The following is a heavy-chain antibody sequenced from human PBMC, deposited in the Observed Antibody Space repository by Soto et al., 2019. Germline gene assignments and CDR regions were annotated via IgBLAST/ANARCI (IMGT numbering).Heavy chain of an antibody. CDR2: ISPTFGTA. CDR1: GGTFSSYA. D-gene: IGHD3-16*02. CDR3: ARNYDYVWGNYLAY. Sequence: QVQLVQSGAEVKKPGSSVKVSCKASGGTFSSYAISWVQQAPGQGLEWMGGISPTFGTANNAQKFQGRVTITADESTSTVYMELSSLRSEDTAVYYCARNYDYVWGNYLAYWGQGTLVTVSS. J-gene: IGHJ4*02. V-gene: IGHV1-69*12.